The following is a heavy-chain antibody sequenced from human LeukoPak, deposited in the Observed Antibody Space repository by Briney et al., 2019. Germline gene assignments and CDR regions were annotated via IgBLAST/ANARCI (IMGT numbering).Heavy chain of an antibody. CDR1: GGSISSYY. CDR2: IYYSGST. CDR3: ARHLPPESSSWYLSFDI. V-gene: IGHV4-59*08. J-gene: IGHJ3*02. Sequence: SETLSLTCTVSGGSISSYYWSWIRQPPGKGLEWIGYIYYSGSTNYNPSLKSRVTISVDTSKNQFSLKLSSVTAADTAVYYCARHLPPESSSWYLSFDIWGQGTMVTVSS. D-gene: IGHD6-13*01.